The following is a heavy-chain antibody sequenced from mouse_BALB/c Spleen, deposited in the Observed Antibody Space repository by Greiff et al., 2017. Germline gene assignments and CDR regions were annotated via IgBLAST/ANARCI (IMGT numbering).Heavy chain of an antibody. CDR1: CYSFTGYN. D-gene: IGHD2-4*01. Sequence: VQLKQSGPELEKPGASVKISCKASCYSFTGYNMNWVKQSNGKSLEWIGNIDPYYGGTSYNQKFKGKATLTVDKSSSTAYMQLKSLTSEDSAVYYCASGDSTMIRAWFAYWGQGTLVTVSA. V-gene: IGHV1-39*01. J-gene: IGHJ3*01. CDR3: ASGDSTMIRAWFAY. CDR2: IDPYYGGT.